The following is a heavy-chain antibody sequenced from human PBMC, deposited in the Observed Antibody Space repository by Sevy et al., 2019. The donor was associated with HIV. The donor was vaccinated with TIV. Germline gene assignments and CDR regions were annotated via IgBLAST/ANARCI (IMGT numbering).Heavy chain of an antibody. CDR2: IWYDGRNK. J-gene: IGHJ6*02. CDR3: ARELRSRYYYNGMDV. CDR1: GFTFSSYG. D-gene: IGHD4-17*01. V-gene: IGHV3-33*01. Sequence: GGSRRLSCAASGFTFSSYGMHWVRQAPGKGLEWVAVIWYDGRNKYYADSVKGRFTIYRDNSKNTLYLQMNSLRAEDTAVYYCARELRSRYYYNGMDVWGQGTTVTVSS.